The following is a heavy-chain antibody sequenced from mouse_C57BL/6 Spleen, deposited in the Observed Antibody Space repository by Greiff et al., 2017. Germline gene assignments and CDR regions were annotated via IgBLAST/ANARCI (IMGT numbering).Heavy chain of an antibody. V-gene: IGHV5-17*01. D-gene: IGHD1-1*01. CDR1: GFTFSDYG. CDR2: ISSGCSTY. Sequence: EVKLVESGGGLVQPGGSLKLSCAASGFTFSDYGMHWVRQAPEKGLEWVAHISSGCSTYDYADTVKGRVTISRDNTKDTLCLQMPSLRSEDTAMSYCARHYGSSYGWYFDVWGTGTTVTVSS. J-gene: IGHJ1*03. CDR3: ARHYGSSYGWYFDV.